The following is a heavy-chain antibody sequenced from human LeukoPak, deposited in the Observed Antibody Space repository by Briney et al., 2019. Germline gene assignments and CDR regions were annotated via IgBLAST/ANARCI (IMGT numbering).Heavy chain of an antibody. J-gene: IGHJ3*02. Sequence: SETLSLTCTVSGGSISSYYWSWIRQPPGKGLEWIGYIYYSGSTNYNPSLKSRVTISVDTSKNQFSLRLSSVTAADTAVYYCARSPTGHDAFDIWGQGTMVTVSS. V-gene: IGHV4-59*01. CDR1: GGSISSYY. CDR2: IYYSGST. CDR3: ARSPTGHDAFDI.